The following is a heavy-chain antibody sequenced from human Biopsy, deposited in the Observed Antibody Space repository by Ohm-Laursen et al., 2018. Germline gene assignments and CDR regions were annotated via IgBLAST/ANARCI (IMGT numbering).Heavy chain of an antibody. V-gene: IGHV1-69*01. Sequence: SSVKVSCKTSGGAFTNYAINWVRQAPGHGLEWMGGIITVSETAGYAERFQGRATITADVTMTTAYMDLSGLRSEDTAVYYCVAYPSSGFFENNDDFAMDVWGQGTTVIVSS. D-gene: IGHD6-19*01. J-gene: IGHJ6*02. CDR3: VAYPSSGFFENNDDFAMDV. CDR2: IITVSETA. CDR1: GGAFTNYA.